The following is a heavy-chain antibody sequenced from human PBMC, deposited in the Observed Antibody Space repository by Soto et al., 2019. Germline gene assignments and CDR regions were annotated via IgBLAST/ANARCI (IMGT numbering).Heavy chain of an antibody. J-gene: IGHJ4*02. CDR2: INAGNGNT. CDR1: GYTFTSYA. CDR3: ARGPNPYYFDY. V-gene: IGHV1-3*01. Sequence: VSVKVSCKASGYTFTSYAMHWVRQAPGQRLEWMGWINAGNGNTKYSQKFQGRVTITRDTSASTAYMELSSLRSEDTAVYYCARGPNPYYFDYWGQGTLVTVSS.